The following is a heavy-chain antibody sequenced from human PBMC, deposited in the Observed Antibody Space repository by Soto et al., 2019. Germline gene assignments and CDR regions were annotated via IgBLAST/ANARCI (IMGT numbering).Heavy chain of an antibody. CDR3: ARDGWRYHFDS. J-gene: IGHJ4*02. CDR2: ISSSSSMI. CDR1: GFTFSSYN. Sequence: EVQLVESGGGLVQPGGSLRLSCAASGFTFSSYNMNWVRQAPGKGLEWVSYISSSSSMIYYADSVKGRFTISRDNAKNSLHLQMNSLRAEDTAVYYCARDGWRYHFDSWGQGTLVTVSS. D-gene: IGHD1-1*01. V-gene: IGHV3-48*01.